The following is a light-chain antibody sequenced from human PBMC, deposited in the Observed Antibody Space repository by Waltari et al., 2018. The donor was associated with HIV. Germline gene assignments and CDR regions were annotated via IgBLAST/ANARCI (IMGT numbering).Light chain of an antibody. CDR3: GTWDSSLSAVV. Sequence: QPVLTQPPSVSAAPGQKVTISCPGISSTIGNNYVSWYQQLPGTAPKLLIFEYNKRPSGIPDRFSGSKSGTSVILGITGLQTGDEADYYCGTWDSSLSAVVFGGGTKLTVL. CDR2: EYN. V-gene: IGLV1-51*02. CDR1: SSTIGNNY. J-gene: IGLJ2*01.